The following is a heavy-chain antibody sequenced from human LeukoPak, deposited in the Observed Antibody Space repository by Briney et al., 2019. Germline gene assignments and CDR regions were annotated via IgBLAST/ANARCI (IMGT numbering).Heavy chain of an antibody. D-gene: IGHD2-21*02. CDR3: ARDCGADCYSHYFDY. Sequence: GSLSLSCAASGFTFSSYSMNWVRQAPGKGLEWVSSISSGSSYIYYADSLKGRFTISRDNAKNSLYLQMNSLRADDTAVYYCARDCGADCYSHYFDYWGQGTLVTVSS. CDR2: ISSGSSYI. J-gene: IGHJ4*02. CDR1: GFTFSSYS. V-gene: IGHV3-21*01.